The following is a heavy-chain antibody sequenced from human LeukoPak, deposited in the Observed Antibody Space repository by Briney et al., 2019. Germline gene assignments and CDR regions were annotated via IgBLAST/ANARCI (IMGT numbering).Heavy chain of an antibody. CDR3: ARDEKYSYDY. J-gene: IGHJ4*02. CDR2: ISYDGNIK. CDR1: GFTFSSNA. D-gene: IGHD5-18*01. Sequence: GRSLRLSCTGSGFTFSSNAMHWVRQAPGKGLEWVAAISYDGNIKWYADSVKGRFTISRDNSKNTLYLQMNSLRAEDTAVYYCARDEKYSYDYWGQGTLVTVSS. V-gene: IGHV3-30-3*01.